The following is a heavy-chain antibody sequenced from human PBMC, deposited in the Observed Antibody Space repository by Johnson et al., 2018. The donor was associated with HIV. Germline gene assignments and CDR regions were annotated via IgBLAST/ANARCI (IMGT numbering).Heavy chain of an antibody. D-gene: IGHD6-6*01. CDR2: ISYDGSNK. V-gene: IGHV3-30*18. J-gene: IGHJ3*02. Sequence: QVQLVESGGGLVQPGGSLRLSCTTSEFIFDDYGMSWVRQAPGKGLEWVAVISYDGSNKYYADSVKGRFTISRDNSKDMLYLQMNSLRAEDTAVYYCAKERHLVRAFDIWGQGTMVTVSS. CDR3: AKERHLVRAFDI. CDR1: EFIFDDYG.